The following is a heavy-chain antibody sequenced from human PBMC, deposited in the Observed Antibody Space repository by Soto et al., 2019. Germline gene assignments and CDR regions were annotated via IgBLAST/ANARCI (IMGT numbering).Heavy chain of an antibody. CDR3: ARGGYSSPWFDP. V-gene: IGHV4-31*03. CDR1: GGSISSGGYY. Sequence: TLSLTCTVSGGSISSGGYYWSWIRQHPGKGLEWIGYIYYSGSTYYNPSLKSRVTISVDTSKNQFSLKLSSVTAADTAVYYCARGGYSSPWFDPWGQGTLVTVSS. J-gene: IGHJ5*02. D-gene: IGHD6-13*01. CDR2: IYYSGST.